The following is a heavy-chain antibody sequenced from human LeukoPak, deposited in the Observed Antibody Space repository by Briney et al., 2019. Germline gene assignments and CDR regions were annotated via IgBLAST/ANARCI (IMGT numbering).Heavy chain of an antibody. CDR1: GFTFSNCP. D-gene: IGHD4-23*01. V-gene: IGHV3-23*01. CDR2: ISGSGANT. CDR3: AKERVVGETGTVGFDF. Sequence: GGSLRLSCVASGFTFSNCPMSWVRQAPGQGLKWVTAISGSGANTYCSDSVKGRFTVSRDNSRNTLYVQMNNLRADDTAVYYCAKERVVGETGTVGFDFWGQGALVTVSS. J-gene: IGHJ4*02.